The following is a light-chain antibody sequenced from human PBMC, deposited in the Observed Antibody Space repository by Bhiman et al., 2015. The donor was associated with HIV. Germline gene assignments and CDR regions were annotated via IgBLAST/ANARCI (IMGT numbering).Light chain of an antibody. CDR2: GNS. Sequence: QSVLTQPPSVSGAPGQRVTISCTGSSSNIGAGYDVHWYQQLPGTAPKLLIYGNSNRPSGVPDRFSGSKSGTSASLAITGLQAEDEADYYCSSYTSSSTGVVFGEGTKLTVL. CDR3: SSYTSSSTGVV. J-gene: IGLJ2*01. V-gene: IGLV1-40*01. CDR1: SSNIGAGYD.